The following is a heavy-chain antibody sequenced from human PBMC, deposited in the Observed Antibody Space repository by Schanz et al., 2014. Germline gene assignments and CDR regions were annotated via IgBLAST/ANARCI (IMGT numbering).Heavy chain of an antibody. V-gene: IGHV1-69*04. CDR3: ARGPLGTSP. D-gene: IGHD5-12*01. J-gene: IGHJ5*02. CDR1: GGTFSSFG. Sequence: VQLEQSGAEVKKPGSSVKVSCKASGGTFSSFGINWVRQAPGQGLEWMGRIIPSLGLANYAQKFQGRVTFTADKSTSTAYMELSGLKSEDTAVYYCARGPLGTSPWGQGTLVTVSS. CDR2: IIPSLGLA.